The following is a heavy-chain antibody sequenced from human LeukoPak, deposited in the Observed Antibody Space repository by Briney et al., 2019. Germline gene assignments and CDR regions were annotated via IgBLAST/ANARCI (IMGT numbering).Heavy chain of an antibody. CDR1: GYTFTGYY. J-gene: IGHJ4*02. CDR3: ARAITMVRGVPGGY. Sequence: PGASVKVSCMASGYTFTGYYMHWVRQAPGQGLEWMGWINPNSGGTNYAQKFQGRVTMTRDTSISTAYMELSRLRSDDTAVYYCARAITMVRGVPGGYWGQGTLVTVSS. CDR2: INPNSGGT. V-gene: IGHV1-2*02. D-gene: IGHD3-10*01.